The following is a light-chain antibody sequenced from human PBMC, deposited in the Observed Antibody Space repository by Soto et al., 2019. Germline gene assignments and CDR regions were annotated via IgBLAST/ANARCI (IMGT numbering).Light chain of an antibody. CDR3: QQSYSTPPLYT. CDR1: QSISSY. Sequence: DIQMTQSPSSLSASVGDRVTITCRASQSISSYFTWYQQNPGKAPKRLIYDASSLQSGVPSRFSGSGSGTDFTLTISSLQPEDFATYYCQQSYSTPPLYTFGQGTKLEIK. CDR2: DAS. J-gene: IGKJ2*01. V-gene: IGKV1-39*01.